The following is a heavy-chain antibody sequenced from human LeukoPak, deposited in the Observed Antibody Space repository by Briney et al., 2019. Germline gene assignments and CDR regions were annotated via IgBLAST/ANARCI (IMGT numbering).Heavy chain of an antibody. V-gene: IGHV1-46*01. Sequence: ASVTVSCKASGYTFTSYYMHWVRQAPGQGLEWMGIINPSGGSTSYAQKFQGRVTMTRDMSTSTVYMELSSLRSEDTAVYYCARDGKEYYFDYWGQGTLVTVSS. CDR1: GYTFTSYY. CDR3: ARDGKEYYFDY. J-gene: IGHJ4*02. D-gene: IGHD1-26*01. CDR2: INPSGGST.